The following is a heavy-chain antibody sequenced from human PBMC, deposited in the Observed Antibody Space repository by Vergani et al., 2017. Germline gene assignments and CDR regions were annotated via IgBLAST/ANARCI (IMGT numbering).Heavy chain of an antibody. D-gene: IGHD2-21*02. CDR2: ISAYNGYT. V-gene: IGHV1-18*04. Sequence: VQLVQSGAEVRKPGASVTVSCTASGYIFKNYYIHWLQQAPGQAFEWMGWISAYNGYTNYAQKLQGRVTMTTDTSTSTAYMELRSLSSDDTAVYYCATNGGDFDFDYWGQGTLVTVSS. CDR3: ATNGGDFDFDY. CDR1: GYIFKNYY. J-gene: IGHJ4*02.